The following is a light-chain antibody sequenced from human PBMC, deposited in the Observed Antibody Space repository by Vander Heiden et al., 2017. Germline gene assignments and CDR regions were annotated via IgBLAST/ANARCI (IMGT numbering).Light chain of an antibody. CDR3: MQGTHRPYT. CDR2: KVS. J-gene: IGKJ2*01. V-gene: IGKV2-30*02. CDR1: QCSQHADENTY. Sequence: DAVMTQSPLPLSVSLGQPASIFCMHRQCSQHADENTYLNWFHQRPGQSPRRLIYKVSNRDSGVPDRFSGSKSGTDFTLTISRVEAEDVGVYYCMQGTHRPYTFGQGTKLEI.